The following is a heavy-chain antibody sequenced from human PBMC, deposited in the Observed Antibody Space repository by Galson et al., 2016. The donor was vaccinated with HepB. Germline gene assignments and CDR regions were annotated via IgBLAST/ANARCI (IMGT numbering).Heavy chain of an antibody. Sequence: TLSLTCTVSGGSISSRGYYWSWIRQHPGKGLEWIGYIYYSGNTHYNPSPKSRITISIDTSKKQFSLKLSSVTAADTAVYYCAREISQYCSGGSCYVFDYWGQGTLVTVSS. J-gene: IGHJ4*02. CDR3: AREISQYCSGGSCYVFDY. V-gene: IGHV4-31*03. CDR2: IYYSGNT. D-gene: IGHD2-15*01. CDR1: GGSISSRGYY.